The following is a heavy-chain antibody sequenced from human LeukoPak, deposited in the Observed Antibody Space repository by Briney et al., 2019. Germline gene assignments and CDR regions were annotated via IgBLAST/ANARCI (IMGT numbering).Heavy chain of an antibody. Sequence: PGGSLRLSCAASGVTFSSYSMNWVRQAPGKGLEWVSSISSSSSYIYYADSVKGRFTISRDNAKNSLYLQMNSLRAEDTAVYYCAREVRGDDFDYWGQGTLVTVSS. V-gene: IGHV3-21*01. CDR3: AREVRGDDFDY. D-gene: IGHD3-10*01. J-gene: IGHJ4*02. CDR1: GVTFSSYS. CDR2: ISSSSSYI.